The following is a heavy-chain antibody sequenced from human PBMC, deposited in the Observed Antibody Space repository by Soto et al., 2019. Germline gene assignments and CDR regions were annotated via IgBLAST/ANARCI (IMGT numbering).Heavy chain of an antibody. V-gene: IGHV1-69*01. CDR3: AGLAFEGDIWFGEAFDL. Sequence: QVQLVQSGAEVKKPGSSVKVSCKASGGTFSSYAISWVRQAPGQGLEWMGGIIPIFGTANYAQKFQGRVTITADESTSKAYMELRRLRSEDTGVYYCAGLAFEGDIWFGEAFDLWGQGTLVTVSS. CDR2: IIPIFGTA. CDR1: GGTFSSYA. D-gene: IGHD3-10*01. J-gene: IGHJ4*02.